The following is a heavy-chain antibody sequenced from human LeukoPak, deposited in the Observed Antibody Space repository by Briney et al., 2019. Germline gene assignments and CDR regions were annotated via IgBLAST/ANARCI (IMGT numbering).Heavy chain of an antibody. Sequence: ASVKVSCKASGGTFSSYAISWVRQAPGQGLEWMGGIIPVFNTADQAQKFQDRVTITADESTSTAYMELSSLRSEDTAVYYCARCPWQRDGQGAYYFDYWGQGTLVTVSS. CDR3: ARCPWQRDGQGAYYFDY. CDR1: GGTFSSYA. D-gene: IGHD5-12*01. J-gene: IGHJ4*02. V-gene: IGHV1-69*13. CDR2: IIPVFNTA.